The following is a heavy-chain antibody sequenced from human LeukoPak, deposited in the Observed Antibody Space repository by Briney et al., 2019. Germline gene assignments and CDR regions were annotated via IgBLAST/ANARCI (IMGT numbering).Heavy chain of an antibody. J-gene: IGHJ4*02. D-gene: IGHD3-22*01. CDR2: ISYDGSNK. Sequence: GGSLRLSCAASGFTFSSYAMHWVRQAPGKGLEWVVVISYDGSNKYYADSVKGRFTISRDNSKNTLYLQMNSLRAEDTAVYYCARDRYKTYYYDSSGLYYFDYWGQGTLVTVSS. V-gene: IGHV3-30-3*01. CDR3: ARDRYKTYYYDSSGLYYFDY. CDR1: GFTFSSYA.